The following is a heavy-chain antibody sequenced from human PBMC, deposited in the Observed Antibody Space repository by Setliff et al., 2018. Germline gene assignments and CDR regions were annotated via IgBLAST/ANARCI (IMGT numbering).Heavy chain of an antibody. J-gene: IGHJ4*02. D-gene: IGHD6-13*01. Sequence: PGGSLRLSCTASRFTFSVYVMAWVRQAPGKGLEWVSSITGSGGGTYYADSVKGRFTISRDNSKNTLYLQMNSLRTEDTAVYYCAKDESRYSSSWYIYWGQGTLVTVSS. CDR1: RFTFSVYV. CDR2: ITGSGGGT. CDR3: AKDESRYSSSWYIY. V-gene: IGHV3-23*01.